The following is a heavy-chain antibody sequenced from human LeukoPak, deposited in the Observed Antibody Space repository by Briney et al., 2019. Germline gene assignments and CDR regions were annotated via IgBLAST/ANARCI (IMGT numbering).Heavy chain of an antibody. J-gene: IGHJ1*01. CDR3: ARDVGSSPEIFQY. V-gene: IGHV3-64*01. CDR1: GFSFSSYA. Sequence: GGSLRLSCAASGFSFSSYAVSWVRQAPGKGLEYVSGIYTNGGSTYYANSVKGRFTISRDNSKNTPYLQMGSLRPEDMAVYYCARDVGSSPEIFQYWGPGTLVTVSS. CDR2: IYTNGGST. D-gene: IGHD6-13*01.